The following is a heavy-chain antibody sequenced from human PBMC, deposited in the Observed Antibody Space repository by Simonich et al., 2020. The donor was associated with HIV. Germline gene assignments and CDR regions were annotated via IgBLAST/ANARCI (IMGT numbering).Heavy chain of an antibody. CDR2: ISWNSGSI. Sequence: EVQLLESGGGLVQPGGSLRLSCAASGFTFDDYAMHWVRQAPGKGLEWVSGISWNSGSIGYADSVKGRFTISRDNAKNSLYLQMNSLRAEDMALYYCAKESTSYYYGSGSFDPWGQGTLVTVSS. CDR1: GFTFDDYA. J-gene: IGHJ5*02. D-gene: IGHD3-10*01. V-gene: IGHV3-9*03. CDR3: AKESTSYYYGSGSFDP.